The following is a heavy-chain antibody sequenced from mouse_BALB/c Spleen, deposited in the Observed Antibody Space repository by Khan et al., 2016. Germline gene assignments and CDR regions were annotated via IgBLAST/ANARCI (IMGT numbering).Heavy chain of an antibody. D-gene: IGHD2-3*01. J-gene: IGHJ4*01. CDR1: GYSITSDYA. CDR3: ARNGYYLYYAMHY. CDR2: ISYSGST. Sequence: QLEESGPGLVKPSQSLSLTCTVTGYSITSDYAWNWIRQFPGNKLEWMGYISYSGSTSYNPSLKSRISITRDTSKNQFFLQLNSVTTEDTATYYCARNGYYLYYAMHYWGQGTSVTVSS. V-gene: IGHV3-2*02.